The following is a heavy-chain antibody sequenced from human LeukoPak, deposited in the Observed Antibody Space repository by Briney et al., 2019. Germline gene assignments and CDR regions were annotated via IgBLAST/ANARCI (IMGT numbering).Heavy chain of an antibody. CDR1: GFTVSSNY. CDR2: IYSGAST. V-gene: IGHV3-53*01. Sequence: PGGSLRLSCAASGFTVSSNYMSWVRQAPGKGLEWVSVIYSGASTYYADSVKGRFTISRDNSKNTLYLRMNSLRAEDTAVYYCAKTEKPYNTYTRDAFDIWGQGTMVTVSS. D-gene: IGHD3-16*01. CDR3: AKTEKPYNTYTRDAFDI. J-gene: IGHJ3*02.